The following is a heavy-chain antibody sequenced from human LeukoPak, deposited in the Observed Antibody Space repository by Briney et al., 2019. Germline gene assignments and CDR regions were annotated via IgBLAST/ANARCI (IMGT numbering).Heavy chain of an antibody. CDR2: ISSSSSYI. CDR3: ASLYVGSTHLDF. D-gene: IGHD1-26*01. V-gene: IGHV3-21*01. J-gene: IGHJ4*02. Sequence: GGSLRLSCAASGFTFSSYSMNWVRQAPGKGLEWVSSISSSSSYIYYADSVKGRFTISRDNAKNSLYLQMNSLRAEDTAVYYCASLYVGSTHLDFWGQGTLVTVSS. CDR1: GFTFSSYS.